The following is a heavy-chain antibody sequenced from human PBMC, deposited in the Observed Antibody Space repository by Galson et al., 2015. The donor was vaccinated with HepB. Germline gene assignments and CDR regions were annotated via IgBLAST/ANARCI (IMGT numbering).Heavy chain of an antibody. CDR3: ARHSWITISHEGPVGGFDP. Sequence: QSGAEVKKPGESLRISCKGSGYSFTSYWISWVRQMPGKGLEWMGRIDPSDSYTNYSPSFQGRVTISADKSISTAYLQWSSLKASDTAMYYCARHSWITISHEGPVGGFDPWGQGTLVTVSS. CDR1: GYSFTSYW. J-gene: IGHJ5*02. CDR2: IDPSDSYT. V-gene: IGHV5-10-1*01. D-gene: IGHD3-3*01.